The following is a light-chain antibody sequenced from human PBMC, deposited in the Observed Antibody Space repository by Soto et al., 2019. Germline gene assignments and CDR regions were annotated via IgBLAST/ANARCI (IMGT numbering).Light chain of an antibody. CDR3: SSYAGSSNWV. Sequence: QSVLTQPASVSGSPGQSITISCTGSSSDIGGYDYVSWYQQHPGKAPKLIIYEVSQRPSGVPDRYSGSKSGNTAFLTVSGLQADDEAVYYCSSYAGSSNWVFGGGTKVTVL. V-gene: IGLV2-8*01. J-gene: IGLJ3*02. CDR2: EVS. CDR1: SSDIGGYDY.